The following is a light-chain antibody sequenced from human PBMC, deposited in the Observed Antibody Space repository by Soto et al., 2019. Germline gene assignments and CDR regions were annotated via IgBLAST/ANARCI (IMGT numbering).Light chain of an antibody. CDR1: SSDVGGYNY. CDR3: SSYTSSSTLDVV. CDR2: DVS. Sequence: QSALTQPASVSGSPGQSITISCTGTSSDVGGYNYVSWYQQHPGKAPKLMIYDVSNRPSGVSNRFSGSKSGNTASLTISGLQAEHEADYSCSSYTSSSTLDVVFGGGTKLTVL. V-gene: IGLV2-14*01. J-gene: IGLJ2*01.